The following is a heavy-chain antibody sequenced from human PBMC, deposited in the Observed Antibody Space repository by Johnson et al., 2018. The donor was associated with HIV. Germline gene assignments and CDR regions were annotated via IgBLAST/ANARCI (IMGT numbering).Heavy chain of an antibody. CDR3: AKAYCPGCDGFDI. V-gene: IGHV3-30*04. CDR1: GFTFSSYA. CDR2: ISYDGSNK. J-gene: IGHJ3*02. D-gene: IGHD2-21*01. Sequence: QVQLVESGGGVVQPGRSLRLSCAASGFTFSSYAMHWVRQAPGKGLEWVAVISYDGSNKYYADSVKGRFLISRDSSKDTLYVQMDSLRIEDTGVYYCAKAYCPGCDGFDIWGQGTLVTVSS.